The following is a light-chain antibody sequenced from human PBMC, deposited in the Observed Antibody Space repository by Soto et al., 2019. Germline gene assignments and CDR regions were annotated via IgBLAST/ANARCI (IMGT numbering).Light chain of an antibody. CDR1: QSISSY. J-gene: IGKJ4*02. Sequence: DIQMTQSPSSLSASVGDRVTITCRASQSISSYLNWYQQNPGKAPKLLIYLASSLQSGVPSRFSGSGSGTDFTLTISSLQPEDFATYYCQQGYSTPTFGGGTKVEIK. V-gene: IGKV1-39*01. CDR2: LAS. CDR3: QQGYSTPT.